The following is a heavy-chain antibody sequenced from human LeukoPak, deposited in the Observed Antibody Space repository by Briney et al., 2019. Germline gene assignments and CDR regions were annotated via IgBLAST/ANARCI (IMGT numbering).Heavy chain of an antibody. J-gene: IGHJ4*02. CDR2: SYNNGSN. CDR1: GGSIRSYY. V-gene: IGHV4-59*08. Sequence: PAEPLTLPCSVSGGSIRSYYWTWFPQPPGKALEWIGYSYNNGSNNYNHTLKSRVARSLDTPKNQFSLRLSSVTAADTAVYYCARRFAGSQGEGFDYWGQGNPVTVSS. CDR3: ARRFAGSQGEGFDY. D-gene: IGHD1-26*01.